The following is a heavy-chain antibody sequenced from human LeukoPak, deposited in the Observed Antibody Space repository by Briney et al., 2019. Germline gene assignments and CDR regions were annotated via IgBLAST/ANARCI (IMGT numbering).Heavy chain of an antibody. CDR2: IISSTSYI. J-gene: IGHJ4*02. V-gene: IGHV3-21*01. D-gene: IGHD6-19*01. CDR3: ARDLSSTGWDYFHL. CDR1: GFTFSSYT. Sequence: PGGSLRLSCAASGFTFSSYTMNWVRQAPGKGLECVSCIISSTSYIYYTDSVKGRFTISTDTAKHSLYLQMNSLTVEDTAVYYCARDLSSTGWDYFHLWGQGTPVTVSS.